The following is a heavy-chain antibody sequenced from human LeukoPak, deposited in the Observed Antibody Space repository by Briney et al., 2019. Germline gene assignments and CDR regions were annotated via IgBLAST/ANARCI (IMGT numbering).Heavy chain of an antibody. CDR1: GFTFSSYA. V-gene: IGHV3-23*01. CDR2: ISGSGGST. D-gene: IGHD3-10*01. Sequence: GGSLRLSCAASGFTFSSYAMSWVRQAPGKGLEWVSAISGSGGSTYYADSVKGRFTISRDNSKNTLYLQMNSLRAEDKAVYYCAKGLGSGSYYKIDYWGQGTLVTVSS. CDR3: AKGLGSGSYYKIDY. J-gene: IGHJ4*02.